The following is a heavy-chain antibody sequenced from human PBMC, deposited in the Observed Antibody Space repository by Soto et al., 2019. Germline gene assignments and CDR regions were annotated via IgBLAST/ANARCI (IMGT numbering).Heavy chain of an antibody. V-gene: IGHV3-7*01. J-gene: IGHJ4*02. Sequence: GGSLRLSCVASGFTFRNHWMSWVRRAPGQGLEWVANIKQDGSQELYVDSVKGRFTISRDNAKNSWFLQMSSLRAEDTAVYYCASPAVEYSSGRADYWGQGTLVTVSS. CDR3: ASPAVEYSSGRADY. CDR1: GFTFRNHW. D-gene: IGHD6-19*01. CDR2: IKQDGSQE.